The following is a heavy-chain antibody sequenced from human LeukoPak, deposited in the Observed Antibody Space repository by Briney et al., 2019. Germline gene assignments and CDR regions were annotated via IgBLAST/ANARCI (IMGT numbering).Heavy chain of an antibody. CDR3: ARDRAWNYFDY. D-gene: IGHD3-3*01. Sequence: GGSLRLSCAASGFTFNQYVIHWARQAPGKGLEWVAVISNDGITRFYATSVKGRCTISRDNSKNTLYLQMDSLRAEDTAVYYCARDRAWNYFDYWGQGTLVTVFS. CDR1: GFTFNQYV. V-gene: IGHV3-30*04. J-gene: IGHJ4*02. CDR2: ISNDGITR.